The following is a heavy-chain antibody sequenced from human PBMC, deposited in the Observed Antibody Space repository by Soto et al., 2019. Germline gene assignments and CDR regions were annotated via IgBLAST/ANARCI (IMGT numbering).Heavy chain of an antibody. D-gene: IGHD1-7*01. CDR3: ARDYGRNWNYHYYYYGMDV. CDR1: GGSISRYY. V-gene: IGHV4-59*01. J-gene: IGHJ6*02. Sequence: SETLSLTCTVSGGSISRYYWSWIRQPPGKGLEWIGYIYYSGSTNYNPPLKSRVTISVDTSKNQFSLKLSSVTAADTAVYYCARDYGRNWNYHYYYYGMDVWGQGTTGTVSS. CDR2: IYYSGST.